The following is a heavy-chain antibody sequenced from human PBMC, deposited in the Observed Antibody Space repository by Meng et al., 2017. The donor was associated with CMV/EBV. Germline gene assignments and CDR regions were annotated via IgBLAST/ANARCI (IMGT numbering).Heavy chain of an antibody. CDR2: IYYSGST. D-gene: IGHD4-23*01. V-gene: IGHV4-59*01. J-gene: IGHJ4*02. Sequence: SETLSLTCAVYGGSFSGYYWSWIRQPPGKGLEWIGYIYYSGSTNYNPSLKSRVTISVDTSKNQFSLKLSSVTAADTAVYYCASEIGLRWKLFDYWGQGTLVTVSS. CDR3: ASEIGLRWKLFDY. CDR1: GGSFSGYY.